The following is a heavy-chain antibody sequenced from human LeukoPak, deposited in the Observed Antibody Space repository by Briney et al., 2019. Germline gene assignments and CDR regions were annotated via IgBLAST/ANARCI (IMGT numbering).Heavy chain of an antibody. V-gene: IGHV1-2*02. CDR2: INPNSGGT. Sequence: ASVKVSCKASGYTFTGYYMHWVRQAPGQGLEWMGWINPNSGGTNYAQKFQGRVTITADKSTSTAYMELSSLRSEDTAVYYCAREDQSGYSSGWRGDNWFDPWGQGTLVTVSS. D-gene: IGHD6-19*01. J-gene: IGHJ5*02. CDR3: AREDQSGYSSGWRGDNWFDP. CDR1: GYTFTGYY.